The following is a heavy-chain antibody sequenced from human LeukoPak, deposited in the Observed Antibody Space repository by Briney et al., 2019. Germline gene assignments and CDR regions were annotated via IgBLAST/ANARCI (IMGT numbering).Heavy chain of an antibody. CDR3: ARVYCSSTSCYIDY. J-gene: IGHJ4*02. Sequence: GASVKVSCKASGYTFTSYGISWVRQAPGQGLEWMGWISAYNGNTNYAQKLQGRVTMTTDTSTSTAYMELRSLRSDDTAVYYCARVYCSSTSCYIDYWGQGTLVTVSS. CDR1: GYTFTSYG. V-gene: IGHV1-18*01. D-gene: IGHD2-2*02. CDR2: ISAYNGNT.